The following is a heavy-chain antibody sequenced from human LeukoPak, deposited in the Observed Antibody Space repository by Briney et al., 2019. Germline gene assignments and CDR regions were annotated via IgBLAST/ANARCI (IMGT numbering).Heavy chain of an antibody. CDR3: ARDPVPAAARHFDY. CDR1: GFTFSGYA. V-gene: IGHV3-30-3*01. Sequence: GGSLRLSCAASGFTFSGYAMHWVRQAPGKGLEWLAVISSDGSLEYYADSVKGRFTISRENSKNTLYLQMNSLRPEDTAVYYCARDPVPAAARHFDYWGQGTLVTVSS. J-gene: IGHJ4*02. D-gene: IGHD2-2*01. CDR2: ISSDGSLE.